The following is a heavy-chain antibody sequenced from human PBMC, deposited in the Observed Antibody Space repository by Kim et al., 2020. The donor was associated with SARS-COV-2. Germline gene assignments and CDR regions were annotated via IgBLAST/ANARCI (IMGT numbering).Heavy chain of an antibody. V-gene: IGHV1-18*01. Sequence: NHAQRLQGRVTMTTDTSTSTAYMELRSLRSDDTAVYYCARRYSGYDYFDYWGQGTLVTVSS. D-gene: IGHD5-12*01. CDR3: ARRYSGYDYFDY. J-gene: IGHJ4*02.